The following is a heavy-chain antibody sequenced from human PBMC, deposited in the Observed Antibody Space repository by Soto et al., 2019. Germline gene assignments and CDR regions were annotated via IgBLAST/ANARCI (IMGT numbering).Heavy chain of an antibody. CDR1: GYTFTSYY. J-gene: IGHJ4*02. CDR3: ARGDTVTTYGVLGY. D-gene: IGHD5-12*01. V-gene: IGHV1-46*01. Sequence: QVQLVQSGAEVKKPGASVNISCKASGYTFTSYYIHWVRQAPGQGLEWMGIINPSGGSTSYTQKFQGRVTMTRDTSTSTVYMELSSLRSEDTAVYYWARGDTVTTYGVLGYWGQGTLVTVSS. CDR2: INPSGGST.